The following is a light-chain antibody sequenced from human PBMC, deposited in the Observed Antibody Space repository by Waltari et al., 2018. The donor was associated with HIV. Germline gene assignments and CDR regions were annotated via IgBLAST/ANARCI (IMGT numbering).Light chain of an antibody. J-gene: IGLJ2*01. CDR3: SSYAGSNKLV. Sequence: QSALTQPPSASGSPGQSVTISCTGTSSDVGGYNYVSWYQQHPGNAPKLIIYEVTGRPSGVPDRFSGSKSGNTASLTVSGLQAEDEADYYCSSYAGSNKLVFGGGTKLTVV. V-gene: IGLV2-8*01. CDR1: SSDVGGYNY. CDR2: EVT.